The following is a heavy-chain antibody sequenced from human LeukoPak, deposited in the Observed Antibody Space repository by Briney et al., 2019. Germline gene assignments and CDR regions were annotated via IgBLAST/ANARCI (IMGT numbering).Heavy chain of an antibody. J-gene: IGHJ4*02. CDR2: IYCSGST. CDR1: GGSFSGYY. CDR3: ARSTLLWFGGEYFFDY. D-gene: IGHD3-10*01. Sequence: HSETLSLTCAVYGGSFSGYYWSWIRQPPGKGLEWIGSIYCSGSTYYNPSLKSRVTISVDTSKNQFSLKLTSVTAADTAVYYCARSTLLWFGGEYFFDYWGQGTLVTVSS. V-gene: IGHV4-34*01.